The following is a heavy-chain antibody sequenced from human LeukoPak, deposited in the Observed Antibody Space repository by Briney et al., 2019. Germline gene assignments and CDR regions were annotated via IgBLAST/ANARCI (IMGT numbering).Heavy chain of an antibody. Sequence: SXTLSLTCTVSGGSISSGPYYWGWIRQPPGKGLEWIGTIYYSGNTYYTSSLKSRVTISVDTSKNQFSLKLSSVTAADTAVYYCARDGEAHYYESSGYYGAAFDIWGQGTMVTVSS. J-gene: IGHJ3*02. CDR1: GGSISSGPYY. D-gene: IGHD3-22*01. CDR3: ARDGEAHYYESSGYYGAAFDI. V-gene: IGHV4-39*02. CDR2: IYYSGNT.